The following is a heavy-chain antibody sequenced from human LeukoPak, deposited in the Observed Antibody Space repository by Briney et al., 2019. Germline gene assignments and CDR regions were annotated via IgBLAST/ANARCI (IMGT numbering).Heavy chain of an antibody. Sequence: SETLSLTCTVSGGSISSYYWSWIRQPPGQGLEWIGYIYYSGSTNYNPSLKSRVTISVDTSRNQFSLKLSSVTAADTAVYYCARVPSGSYYDYYYYYGMDVWGQGTTVTVSS. CDR3: ARVPSGSYYDYYYYYGMDV. J-gene: IGHJ6*02. CDR1: GGSISSYY. CDR2: IYYSGST. D-gene: IGHD1-26*01. V-gene: IGHV4-59*01.